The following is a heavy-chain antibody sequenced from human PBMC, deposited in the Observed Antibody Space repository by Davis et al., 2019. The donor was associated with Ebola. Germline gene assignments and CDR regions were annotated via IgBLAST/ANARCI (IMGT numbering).Heavy chain of an antibody. CDR2: IYYRGNT. D-gene: IGHD4-17*01. J-gene: IGHJ2*01. CDR3: ARQYVYGDIFYWYFDL. Sequence: PSETLSLTCTVSGGSIRSGTYYWGWIRQPPGKGLEWIGSIYYRGNTYYNPSLKSRVTISVDTSKNQFSLKLTSVTAADTAVYYCARQYVYGDIFYWYFDLWGRGTLVTVSS. V-gene: IGHV4-39*01. CDR1: GGSIRSGTYY.